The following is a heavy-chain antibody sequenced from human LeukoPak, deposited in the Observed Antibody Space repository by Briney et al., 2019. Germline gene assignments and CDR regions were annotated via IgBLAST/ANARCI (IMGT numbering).Heavy chain of an antibody. Sequence: PSETLSLTCTVSGGSISSGGYYWSWIRQHPGKGLEWIGYIYYSGSTYYNPSLKSRVTISVDTSKNQFSLKLSSVTAADTAVYYCARVTFGGVIASDAFDIWGQGTMVTVSS. CDR2: IYYSGST. V-gene: IGHV4-31*03. J-gene: IGHJ3*02. D-gene: IGHD3-16*02. CDR1: GGSISSGGYY. CDR3: ARVTFGGVIASDAFDI.